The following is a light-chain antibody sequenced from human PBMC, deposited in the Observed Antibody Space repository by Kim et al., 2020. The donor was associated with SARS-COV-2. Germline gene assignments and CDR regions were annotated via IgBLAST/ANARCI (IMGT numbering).Light chain of an antibody. J-gene: IGKJ4*01. CDR2: DAS. CDR3: QQLT. Sequence: DIQMTQSPSSLSASVGDRVTITCQASQDISNYLNWYQQKPGKAPKFLIYDASNLETGVPSRFSGSGSGTDFTFTISSLQPEDIATYYCQQLTFGGGTKVDIK. CDR1: QDISNY. V-gene: IGKV1-33*01.